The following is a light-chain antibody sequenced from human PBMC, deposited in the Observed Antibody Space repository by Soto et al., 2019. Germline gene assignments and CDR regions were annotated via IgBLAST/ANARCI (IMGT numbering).Light chain of an antibody. J-gene: IGLJ2*01. Sequence: QSALTQPPSASGSPGQSVAISCTGTSSDIGAYKFVSWYQQHPGKAPKLIIYEVSIRPSGVPDRFSGSKSGNTASLTVSGLLAEVEADYYCSLYAGSNNVVFGGGTQLTVL. V-gene: IGLV2-8*01. CDR1: SSDIGAYKF. CDR2: EVS. CDR3: SLYAGSNNVV.